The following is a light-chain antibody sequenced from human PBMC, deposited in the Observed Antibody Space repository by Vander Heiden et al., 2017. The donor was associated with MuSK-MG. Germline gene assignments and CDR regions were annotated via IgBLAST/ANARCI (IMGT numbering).Light chain of an antibody. CDR2: GNR. Sequence: QSVLTQPPSVSGVPGQRVTISCTGSSSNIVAGFDVHWYQQVPGTAPNLLIYGNRNRPSGVPVRFSGSQSGTSASLAITGLQAEDEADYYCQSYDSSLSGMIFGGGTKLTVL. CDR1: SSNIVAGFD. CDR3: QSYDSSLSGMI. V-gene: IGLV1-40*01. J-gene: IGLJ2*01.